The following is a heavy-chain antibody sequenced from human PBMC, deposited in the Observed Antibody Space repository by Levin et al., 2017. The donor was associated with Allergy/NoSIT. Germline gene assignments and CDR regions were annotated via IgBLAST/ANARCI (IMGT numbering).Heavy chain of an antibody. V-gene: IGHV3-23*01. CDR2: ISGSGGST. CDR3: AKDHTVYAFDI. Sequence: GESLKISCAASGFTFSSYAMSWVRQAPGKGLEWVSAISGSGGSTYYADSVKGRFTISRDNSKNTLYLQMNSLRAEDTAVYYCAKDHTVYAFDIWGQGTMVTVSS. D-gene: IGHD4-11*01. CDR1: GFTFSSYA. J-gene: IGHJ3*02.